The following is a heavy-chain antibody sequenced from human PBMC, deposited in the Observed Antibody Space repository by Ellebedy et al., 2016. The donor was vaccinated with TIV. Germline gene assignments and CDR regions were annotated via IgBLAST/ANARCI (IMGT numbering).Heavy chain of an antibody. CDR1: RVTFRRYW. J-gene: IGHJ4*02. Sequence: GESLKLSCAASRVTFRRYWMHWVRQAPGEGLVWVARINNDGSSTNYADSVKGRFTISRDNAESILYLQMNSLRVEDTAMYYCAGDLDVWGQGILVTVSS. CDR2: INNDGSST. CDR3: AGDLDV. D-gene: IGHD3-3*01. V-gene: IGHV3-74*01.